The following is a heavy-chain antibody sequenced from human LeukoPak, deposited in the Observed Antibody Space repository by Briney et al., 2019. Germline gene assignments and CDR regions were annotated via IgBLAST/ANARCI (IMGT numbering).Heavy chain of an antibody. Sequence: GGSLRLSCAASGFPFSGNAMSWVRQVPGRGLEWVSGVGGDEKTHYADFVRGRFTISRDNAKNTVFLQMNSLAVEDAAVYYCAKDLSWWVTAYYWGQGVLVTVSP. CDR1: GFPFSGNA. CDR2: VGGDEKT. J-gene: IGHJ4*02. CDR3: AKDLSWWVTAYY. D-gene: IGHD2-21*02. V-gene: IGHV3-23*01.